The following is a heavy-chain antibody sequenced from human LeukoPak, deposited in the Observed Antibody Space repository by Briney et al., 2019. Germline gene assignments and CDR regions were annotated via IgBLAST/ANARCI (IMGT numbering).Heavy chain of an antibody. J-gene: IGHJ4*02. CDR3: ARAHRVRGPGDY. D-gene: IGHD3-10*01. Sequence: GGSLRLSCAASGLTFSNAWMSWVRQAPGKGLEWVGRIKSKTDGGTTDYAAPVKGRFTISRDDSKNTLYLQMNSLRAEDTAVYYCARAHRVRGPGDYWGQGTLVTVSS. CDR2: IKSKTDGGTT. V-gene: IGHV3-15*01. CDR1: GLTFSNAW.